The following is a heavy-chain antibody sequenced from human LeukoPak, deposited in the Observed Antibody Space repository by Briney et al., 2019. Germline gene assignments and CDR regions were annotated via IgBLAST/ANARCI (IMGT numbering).Heavy chain of an antibody. CDR2: INHSGST. D-gene: IGHD1-26*01. CDR1: GGSISSSSYY. Sequence: SETLSLTCTVSGGSISSSSYYWSWIRQPPGKGLEWIGEINHSGSTNYNPSLKSRVTISVDTSKNQFSLKLSSVTAADTAVYYCARSVVGQNSPAFDIWGQGTMVTVSS. V-gene: IGHV4-39*07. J-gene: IGHJ3*02. CDR3: ARSVVGQNSPAFDI.